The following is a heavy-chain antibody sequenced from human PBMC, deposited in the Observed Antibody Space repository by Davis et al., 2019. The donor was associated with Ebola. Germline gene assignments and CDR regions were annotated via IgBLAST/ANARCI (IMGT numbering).Heavy chain of an antibody. CDR1: GFTFSGSA. J-gene: IGHJ4*02. D-gene: IGHD6-19*01. CDR3: ARQLSSGWSPY. Sequence: GESLKISCAASGFTFSGSAMHWVRQASGKGLEWVGRIRSKANSYATAYAASVKGRFTISRDDSKNTAYLQMNSLRAEDTAVYYCARQLSSGWSPYWGQGSLVTVSS. V-gene: IGHV3-73*01. CDR2: IRSKANSYAT.